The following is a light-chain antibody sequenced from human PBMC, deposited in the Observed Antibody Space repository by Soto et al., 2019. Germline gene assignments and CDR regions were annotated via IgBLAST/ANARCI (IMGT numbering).Light chain of an antibody. CDR2: EVS. V-gene: IGLV2-8*01. Sequence: QSALTQPPSASGSPGQSVTISCTGTSSDVGGYNYVSWYQQHPGKAPKLMIYEVSKRPSGVPDRFSGSKSGNTASLTVSGLQAEDEADYYCSSYEGRNNVVFGGGTKL. CDR1: SSDVGGYNY. J-gene: IGLJ2*01. CDR3: SSYEGRNNVV.